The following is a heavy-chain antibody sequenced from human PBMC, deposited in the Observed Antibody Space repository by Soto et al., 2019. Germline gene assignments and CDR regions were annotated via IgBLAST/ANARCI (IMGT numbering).Heavy chain of an antibody. CDR2: ISYDGSNK. D-gene: IGHD3-10*01. V-gene: IGHV3-30-3*01. CDR3: ARERAGEKAPGLYYYYGMDV. J-gene: IGHJ6*02. CDR1: GFTFSSYA. Sequence: GGSLRLSCAASGFTFSSYAMHWVRQAPGKGLEWVAVISYDGSNKYYADSVKGRFTISRDNSKNTLYLQMNSLRAEDTAVYYCARERAGEKAPGLYYYYGMDVWGQGTTVTVSS.